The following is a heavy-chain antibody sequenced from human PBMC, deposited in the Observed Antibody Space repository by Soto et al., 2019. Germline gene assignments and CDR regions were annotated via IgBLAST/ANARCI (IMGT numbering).Heavy chain of an antibody. CDR1: GYTFTSYD. CDR3: ARGSHVLRFLEWLPYFDY. D-gene: IGHD3-3*01. Sequence: ASVKVSCKASGYTFTSYDINWVRQATGQGLEWMGWMNPNSGNTGYAQKFQGRVTMTRNTSISTAYTELSSLRSEDTAVYYCARGSHVLRFLEWLPYFDYWGQGTLVTVSS. CDR2: MNPNSGNT. V-gene: IGHV1-8*01. J-gene: IGHJ4*02.